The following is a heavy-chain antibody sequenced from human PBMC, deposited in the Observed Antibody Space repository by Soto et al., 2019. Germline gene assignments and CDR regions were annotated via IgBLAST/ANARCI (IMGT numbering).Heavy chain of an antibody. Sequence: PGGSLRLSCAASGFTFSSYSMNWVRQAPGKGLEWVSSISSSSRYIYYADSVKGRFTISRDNAKNSLYLQMNSLRAEDTAVYYCAGDLDEGSFYYYYAMDAWGQGTTVTVSS. CDR1: GFTFSSYS. CDR2: ISSSSRYI. J-gene: IGHJ6*02. V-gene: IGHV3-21*01. D-gene: IGHD6-6*01. CDR3: AGDLDEGSFYYYYAMDA.